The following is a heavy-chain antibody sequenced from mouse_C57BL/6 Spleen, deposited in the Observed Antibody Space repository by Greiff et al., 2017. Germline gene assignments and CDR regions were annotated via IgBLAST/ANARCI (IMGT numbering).Heavy chain of an antibody. Sequence: EVQGVESGGGLVQPGESLKLSCESNEYEFPSHDMSWVRKTPEKRLALVAAINSDGGSTSYPDTMERRFIIYRDNTKKTLYLKMSSLRSEDTALYYCARGGDYGSSYVWFAYWGQGTLVTVSA. CDR2: INSDGGST. D-gene: IGHD1-1*01. CDR3: ARGGDYGSSYVWFAY. V-gene: IGHV5-2*01. J-gene: IGHJ3*01. CDR1: EYEFPSHD.